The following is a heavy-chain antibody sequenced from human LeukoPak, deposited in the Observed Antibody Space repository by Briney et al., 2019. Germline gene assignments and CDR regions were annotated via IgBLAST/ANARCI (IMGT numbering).Heavy chain of an antibody. CDR1: GFTFSDYG. CDR2: INSDGSST. D-gene: IGHD2-15*01. J-gene: IGHJ4*02. V-gene: IGHV3-74*01. Sequence: GGSLRLSCAAAGFTFSDYGMNWVRQAPGKGLEWVSRINSDGSSTSYADSVKGRFTISRDNAKNTLYLQMNSLRAEDTAVYYCARPYCSGGSCYYSFDYWGQGTLVTVSS. CDR3: ARPYCSGGSCYYSFDY.